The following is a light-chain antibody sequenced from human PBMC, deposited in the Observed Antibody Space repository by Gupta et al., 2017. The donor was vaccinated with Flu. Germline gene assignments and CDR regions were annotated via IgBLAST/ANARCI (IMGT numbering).Light chain of an antibody. CDR3: MQSLQLPRRT. CDR2: LSS. Sequence: LLTPSPLTLSVTPGESASISCRSSQSLLHVNGNNYLAWYVQKPGQSPHLLVYLSSDRAYGVHARFSGSGSGTNFTLTITTLEADDVGIYYCMQSLQLPRRTFGQGTTVEIK. V-gene: IGKV2-28*01. CDR1: QSLLHVNGNNY. J-gene: IGKJ1*01.